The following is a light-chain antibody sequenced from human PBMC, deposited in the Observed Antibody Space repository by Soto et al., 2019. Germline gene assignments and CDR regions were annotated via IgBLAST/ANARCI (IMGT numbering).Light chain of an antibody. CDR2: TTN. CDR3: EAWDDSRNGHV. Sequence: QSVLTQPHSASGTPGQRVTISCPGSSSNIGTSSVHWFQQLPGTAPKLLISTTNHRPSGVPERFSGSKSGTSASLAISGLQSEDEADYYCEAWDDSRNGHVFGTGNKATVL. J-gene: IGLJ1*01. CDR1: SSNIGTSS. V-gene: IGLV1-44*01.